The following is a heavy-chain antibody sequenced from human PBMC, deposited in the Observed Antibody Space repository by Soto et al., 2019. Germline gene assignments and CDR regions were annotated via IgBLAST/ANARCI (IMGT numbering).Heavy chain of an antibody. J-gene: IGHJ4*02. D-gene: IGHD5-18*01. CDR1: GYAFTGYY. V-gene: IGHV1-2*02. CDR3: ATRYSYVHF. CDR2: INPNSGDT. Sequence: ASVKVSCKSSGYAFTGYYVHWVRQAPGQGLEWMGWINPNSGDTNYAQKFQGRVTMTRDTSFSTAYMELSSLRSDDTAVYYCATRYSYVHFWGQGTLVTVSS.